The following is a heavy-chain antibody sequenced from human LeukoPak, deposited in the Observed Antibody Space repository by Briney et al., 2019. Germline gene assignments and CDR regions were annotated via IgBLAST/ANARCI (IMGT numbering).Heavy chain of an antibody. V-gene: IGHV4-61*02. J-gene: IGHJ4*02. Sequence: SQTLSLTCTVSGGSISSGSYYWSWIRQPAGKGLEWIGRIYTSGSTNYNPSLKSRVTISVDTSKNHFSLKLSSVTAADTAVYYCARESWDSSVDYWGQGTLVTVSS. D-gene: IGHD5-18*01. CDR3: ARESWDSSVDY. CDR2: IYTSGST. CDR1: GGSISSGSYY.